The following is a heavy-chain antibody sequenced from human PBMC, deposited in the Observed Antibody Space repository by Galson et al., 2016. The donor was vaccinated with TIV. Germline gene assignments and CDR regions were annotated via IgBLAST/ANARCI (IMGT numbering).Heavy chain of an antibody. CDR1: GYTFISYY. V-gene: IGHV1-46*01. D-gene: IGHD2-21*01. CDR3: AVWSNIYYFAL. Sequence: VKVSCKASGYTFISYYMHWVRRAPGQGLEWVGVIDPSGGGTTYAQKFQGRVTMTRDTSTSTVYMELSSLRSDDTAVFYCAVWSNIYYFALWGQGTLITVSS. CDR2: IDPSGGGT. J-gene: IGHJ4*02.